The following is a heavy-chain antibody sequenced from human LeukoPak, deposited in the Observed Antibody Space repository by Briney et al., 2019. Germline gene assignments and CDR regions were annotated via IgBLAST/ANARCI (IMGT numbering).Heavy chain of an antibody. CDR1: GGSISSSNYY. D-gene: IGHD1-26*01. Sequence: SETLSLTCTVSGGSISSSNYYWGWIRQPPGKGVEWIGTIYYSGSTYYNPSLKSRVTVSVDTSRNQFSLKLSSVTAADTAVYYCARLNGNYYRFDYWGQGILVTVSS. CDR2: IYYSGST. V-gene: IGHV4-39*01. CDR3: ARLNGNYYRFDY. J-gene: IGHJ4*02.